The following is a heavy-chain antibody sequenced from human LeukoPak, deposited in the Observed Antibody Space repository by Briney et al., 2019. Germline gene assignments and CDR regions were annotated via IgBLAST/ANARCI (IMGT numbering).Heavy chain of an antibody. J-gene: IGHJ6*03. CDR2: INHSGST. D-gene: IGHD6-13*01. CDR1: GGSFSGYY. CDR3: ARAGRYSSSWFRYYYMDV. Sequence: SETLSLTCAVYGGSFSGYYWSWIRQPPGKGLEWIGEINHSGSTNYNPSLKSRVTISVDTSKNQFSLKLSSVTAADTAVYYCARAGRYSSSWFRYYYMDVWGKGTTVTVSS. V-gene: IGHV4-34*01.